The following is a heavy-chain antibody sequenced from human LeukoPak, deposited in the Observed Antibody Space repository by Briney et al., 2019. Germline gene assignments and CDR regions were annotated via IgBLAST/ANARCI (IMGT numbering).Heavy chain of an antibody. CDR1: GYTLTELS. D-gene: IGHD3-3*01. Sequence: ASVKVSCKVSGYTLTELSMHLVRQAPGKGLEWIGGFDPEDGETIYAQKFQGRVTMTEDTSTDTAYMELSSLRSEDTAVYYCATDINDDFWSGYYGFDYWGQGTLVTVSS. V-gene: IGHV1-24*01. CDR2: FDPEDGET. CDR3: ATDINDDFWSGYYGFDY. J-gene: IGHJ4*02.